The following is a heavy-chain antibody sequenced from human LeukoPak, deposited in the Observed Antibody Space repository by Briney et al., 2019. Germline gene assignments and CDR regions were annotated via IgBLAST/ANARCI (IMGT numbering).Heavy chain of an antibody. CDR2: IYYSGST. CDR1: GGSISSGGYY. Sequence: PSQTLSLTCTVSGGSISSGGYYWSWIRQHPGKGLEWIGYIYYSGSTYYNPSLKSRLTMSVDTSENRLSLKLTSVTAADTAVYYCARGGGEYSSSWFDYWGQGSLVTVSS. J-gene: IGHJ4*02. D-gene: IGHD6-13*01. V-gene: IGHV4-31*03. CDR3: ARGGGEYSSSWFDY.